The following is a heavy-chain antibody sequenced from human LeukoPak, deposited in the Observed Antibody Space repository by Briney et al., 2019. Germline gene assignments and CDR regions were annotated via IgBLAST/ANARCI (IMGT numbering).Heavy chain of an antibody. CDR1: GFTFTNYG. D-gene: IGHD6-13*01. CDR3: ARDRSSSSWYTDDAFDI. Sequence: GGSLRLSCAASGFTFTNYGLHWVRQAPGKGLEWVATIWYDGSTGYYAESVKGRFTISRDNSKNTLYLQMNSLRAEDTAVYYCARDRSSSSWYTDDAFDIWGQGTMVTVSS. CDR2: IWYDGSTG. V-gene: IGHV3-33*01. J-gene: IGHJ3*02.